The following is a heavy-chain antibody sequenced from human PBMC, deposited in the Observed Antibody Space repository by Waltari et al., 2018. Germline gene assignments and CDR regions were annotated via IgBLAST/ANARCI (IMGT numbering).Heavy chain of an antibody. CDR2: ISSSSSTI. CDR3: ATGGYGDYVRA. Sequence: EVQLVESGGGLVQPGGSLRLSCAASGFTFSSYSMNWVRQAPGKGVDWVSDISSSSSTIYYADSVKGRFTISRDNAKNSLYLQMNSLRAEDTAVYYCATGGYGDYVRAWGQGTLVTVSS. J-gene: IGHJ4*02. CDR1: GFTFSSYS. V-gene: IGHV3-48*01. D-gene: IGHD4-17*01.